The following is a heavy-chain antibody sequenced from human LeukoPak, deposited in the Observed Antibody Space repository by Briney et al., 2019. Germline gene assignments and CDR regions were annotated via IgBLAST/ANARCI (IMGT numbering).Heavy chain of an antibody. V-gene: IGHV3-21*01. CDR3: ANDAAQQQLSNLFHGMDV. CDR2: ISSSSSYI. Sequence: GGSLGLSCAASGFTFSSYSMDWVRQAPGKGLEWVSSISSSSSYIYYADSMRGRFTISRDNAKNSLYLQMSSLRAEDTADYFCANDAAQQQLSNLFHGMDVWGQGTTVTVSS. CDR1: GFTFSSYS. D-gene: IGHD6-13*01. J-gene: IGHJ6*02.